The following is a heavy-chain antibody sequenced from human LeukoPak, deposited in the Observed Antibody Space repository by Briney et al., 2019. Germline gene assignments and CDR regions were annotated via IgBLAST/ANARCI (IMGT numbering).Heavy chain of an antibody. J-gene: IGHJ4*02. Sequence: GSLRLSCAASGMTFSNHWMHWVRQAPGKGLVWVSLIKTDGRTTIYADSVKGRFTISRDNVKSTLYLQMNSLRAEDTAIYYCTTGPSYGYEWWGQGTVVTVSS. CDR2: IKTDGRTT. V-gene: IGHV3-74*01. CDR1: GMTFSNHW. D-gene: IGHD3-16*01. CDR3: TTGPSYGYEW.